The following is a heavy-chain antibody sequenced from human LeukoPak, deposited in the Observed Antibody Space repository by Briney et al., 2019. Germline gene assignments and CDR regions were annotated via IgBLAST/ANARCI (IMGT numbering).Heavy chain of an antibody. CDR3: AREWWGYDVLTGDNWFDP. V-gene: IGHV1-18*01. CDR2: MSAYNGNT. J-gene: IGHJ5*02. CDR1: GYTFTSYG. Sequence: ASVKVSCKASGYTFTSYGISWVRQAPGQGLEWMGWMSAYNGNTNYAQNLQGRVTMTTDTSTSTAYMELRSLRSDDTAAYYCAREWWGYDVLTGDNWFDPWGQGTLVTVSS. D-gene: IGHD3-9*01.